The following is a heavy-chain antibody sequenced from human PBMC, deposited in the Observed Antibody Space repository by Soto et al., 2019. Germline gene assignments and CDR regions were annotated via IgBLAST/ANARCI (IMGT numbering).Heavy chain of an antibody. V-gene: IGHV1-18*01. D-gene: IGHD6-19*01. CDR3: ARDRVSSGWYVGMVY. J-gene: IGHJ4*02. CDR2: ISAYNGNT. CDR1: GYTFTSYG. Sequence: ASVKVSCKASGYTFTSYGISWVRQAPGQGLEWMGWISAYNGNTNYAQKLQGRVTMTTDTSTRTAYMELRSLRSDDTAVYYCARDRVSSGWYVGMVYWGQGTLVTVSS.